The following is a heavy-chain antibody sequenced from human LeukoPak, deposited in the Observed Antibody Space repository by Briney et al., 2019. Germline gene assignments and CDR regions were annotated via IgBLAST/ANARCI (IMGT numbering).Heavy chain of an antibody. CDR2: LSFDGRSG. CDR1: GFIFSYYA. V-gene: IGHV3-30*04. Sequence: GGSLRLSCAASGFIFSYYAMHWVRQAPGKGLEWVATLSFDGRSGFYADSVKGRFTISRDNFKKTLYLQMNSLRVEDTAVYWCARDVKDLFTGYLVFWGQGTLVTVSS. D-gene: IGHD3-9*01. J-gene: IGHJ4*02. CDR3: ARDVKDLFTGYLVF.